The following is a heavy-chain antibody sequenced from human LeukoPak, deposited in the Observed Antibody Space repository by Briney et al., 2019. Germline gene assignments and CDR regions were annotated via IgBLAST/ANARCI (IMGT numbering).Heavy chain of an antibody. CDR1: GYTFTSYG. V-gene: IGHV1-2*06. J-gene: IGHJ4*02. CDR2: INPNSGGT. CDR3: ASGESGWYYY. D-gene: IGHD6-19*01. Sequence: GASVKVSCKASGYTFTSYGISWVRQAPGQGLEWMGRINPNSGGTNYAQKFQGRVTMTRDTSISTGYMELSRLRSDDTAVYYCASGESGWYYYWGQGTPVTVSS.